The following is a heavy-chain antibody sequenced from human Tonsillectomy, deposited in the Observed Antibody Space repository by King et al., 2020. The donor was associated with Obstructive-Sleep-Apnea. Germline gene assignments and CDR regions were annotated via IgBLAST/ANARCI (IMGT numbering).Heavy chain of an antibody. D-gene: IGHD6-19*01. CDR1: GFTFDDYA. CDR2: ISDNGGSI. Sequence: EVQLVESGGDLVQPGRSLRLSCAASGFTFDDYAMHWVRQAPGKGLEWVAGISDNGGSICYGDSVKGRFTISRDNAKSSLSLQMNSLRTEDTAFYFCVKDRQGGHGFSSGSFDYWGPGTLVTVSS. V-gene: IGHV3-9*01. CDR3: VKDRQGGHGFSSGSFDY. J-gene: IGHJ4*02.